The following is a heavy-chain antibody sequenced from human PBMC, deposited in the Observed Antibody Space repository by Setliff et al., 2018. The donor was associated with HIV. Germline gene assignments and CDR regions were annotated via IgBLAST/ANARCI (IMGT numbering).Heavy chain of an antibody. CDR2: ISGSGSNT. V-gene: IGHV3-23*01. D-gene: IGHD6-13*01. CDR1: GFTFGSYA. CDR3: AKVGSTSWYYFDY. J-gene: IGHJ4*02. Sequence: GGSLRLSCAASGFTFGSYAINWVRQAPGKGLEWVSAISGSGSNTYYADSVKGRFTISRDNPKNPVYLQMNSLRAEDTAVYYCAKVGSTSWYYFDYWGQGALVTVS.